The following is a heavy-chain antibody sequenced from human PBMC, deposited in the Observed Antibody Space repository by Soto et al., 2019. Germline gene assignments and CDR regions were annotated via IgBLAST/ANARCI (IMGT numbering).Heavy chain of an antibody. D-gene: IGHD3-22*01. J-gene: IGHJ4*02. Sequence: GASVKVSCKASGGTFSSYAISWVRQAPGQGLEWMGGIIPIFGTANYAQKFQGRVTITADESTSTAYMELSSLRSEDTAVYYCARVPMEGYYDSSGYYSFDYWGQGTLVTVSS. CDR2: IIPIFGTA. CDR1: GGTFSSYA. CDR3: ARVPMEGYYDSSGYYSFDY. V-gene: IGHV1-69*13.